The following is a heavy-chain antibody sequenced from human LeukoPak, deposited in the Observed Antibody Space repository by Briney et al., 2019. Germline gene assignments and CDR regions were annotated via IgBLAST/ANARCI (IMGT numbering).Heavy chain of an antibody. J-gene: IGHJ4*02. V-gene: IGHV4-34*01. CDR2: INHSGST. Sequence: SETLSLTCAVSGGSFSGYYWSWIRQPPGKGLEWIGEINHSGSTNYNPSLKSRVTISVDTSKNQFSLKLSSVTAADTAVYYCARGAHFRYFDYWGQGTLVTVSS. CDR1: GGSFSGYY. D-gene: IGHD3-3*02. CDR3: ARGAHFRYFDY.